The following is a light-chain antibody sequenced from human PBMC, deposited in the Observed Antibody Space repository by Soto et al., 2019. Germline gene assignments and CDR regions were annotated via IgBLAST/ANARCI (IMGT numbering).Light chain of an antibody. CDR2: VAS. J-gene: IGKJ4*01. Sequence: EIVMTQSPATLSVSPGERATLSCRASQSVSSNLAWYPQKPGQTPKLLIYVASTMATGIPARFSGSGSGTEFTLIISSLQSEDCAVYFCQQYNVWPLTFGGGTKVEFK. V-gene: IGKV3-15*01. CDR3: QQYNVWPLT. CDR1: QSVSSN.